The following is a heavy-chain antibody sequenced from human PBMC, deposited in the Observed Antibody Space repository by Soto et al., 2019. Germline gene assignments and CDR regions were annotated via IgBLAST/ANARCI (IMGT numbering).Heavy chain of an antibody. Sequence: QVQLVQSGAEVKKPGSSVKVSCKASGGTFSSYAISWVRQAPGQGLEWMGGIIPIFGTANYAQKFQGRVTITADESTSTAYMELSSLRSEDTAVYYCARGGVGGGLDGNMGFAYWGQGTLVTVSS. J-gene: IGHJ4*02. CDR2: IIPIFGTA. D-gene: IGHD3-16*01. CDR1: GGTFSSYA. CDR3: ARGGVGGGLDGNMGFAY. V-gene: IGHV1-69*12.